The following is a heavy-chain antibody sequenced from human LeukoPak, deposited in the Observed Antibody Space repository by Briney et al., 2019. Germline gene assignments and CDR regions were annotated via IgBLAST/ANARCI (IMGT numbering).Heavy chain of an antibody. Sequence: SETLSLTCTVSGAFISSYYWSWIRQPPGKGLEWIGYIDYSGSTNYNPSLKSRVSISVDTSKNQFSLKLSSVTATDTAVYYCARHYYSDPFDYWGQGTLVTVSS. CDR1: GAFISSYY. V-gene: IGHV4-59*01. D-gene: IGHD4-17*01. J-gene: IGHJ4*02. CDR2: IDYSGST. CDR3: ARHYYSDPFDY.